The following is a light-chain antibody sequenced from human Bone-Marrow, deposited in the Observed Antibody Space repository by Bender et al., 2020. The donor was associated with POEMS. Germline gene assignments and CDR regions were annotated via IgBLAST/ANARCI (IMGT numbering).Light chain of an antibody. CDR3: QSYDNSLNSYV. J-gene: IGLJ1*01. CDR1: NIGSDS. Sequence: SYELTQPPSVSVAPGQTARITCGGNNIGSDSVHWYQQKPGQAPVLVIYDDTDRPSGIPARFSGSKSGTSASLAITGLHADDEADYYCQSYDNSLNSYVFGSGTKVTVL. CDR2: DDT. V-gene: IGLV3-21*02.